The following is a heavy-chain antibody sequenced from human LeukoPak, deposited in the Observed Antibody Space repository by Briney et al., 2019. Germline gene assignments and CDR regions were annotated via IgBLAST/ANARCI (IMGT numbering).Heavy chain of an antibody. D-gene: IGHD5-18*01. CDR2: ISGSGDST. CDR3: AKDHKQLWLLDY. V-gene: IGHV3-23*01. CDR1: GFTFNSYA. Sequence: TGGSLRLSCAASGFTFNSYAMTWVRQAPGKGLEWVSAISGSGDSTYYADSVKGRFTISRDNSKNTLYLQMNSLRAEDTAIYYCAKDHKQLWLLDYWGQGTLVTVSS. J-gene: IGHJ4*02.